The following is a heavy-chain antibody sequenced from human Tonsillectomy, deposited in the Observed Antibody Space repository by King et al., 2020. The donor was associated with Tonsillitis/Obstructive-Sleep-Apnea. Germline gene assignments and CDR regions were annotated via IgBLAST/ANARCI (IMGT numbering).Heavy chain of an antibody. J-gene: IGHJ4*02. CDR3: TTGYGDY. D-gene: IGHD5-12*01. CDR2: IRSKANSNAT. Sequence: VQLVESGGGLVQPGGSLKLSCAASGFTFSDSTMHWVRQASGKGLDWVGRIRSKANSNATVYAASVKGRFTISRDDSKNTAYLQMNSLKTEDTAVYHCTTGYGDYWGQGTLVTVSS. CDR1: GFTFSDST. V-gene: IGHV3-73*01.